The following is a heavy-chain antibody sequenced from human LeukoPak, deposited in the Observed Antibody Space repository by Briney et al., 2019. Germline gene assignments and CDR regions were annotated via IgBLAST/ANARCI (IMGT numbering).Heavy chain of an antibody. Sequence: GGSLRLSCAASGFTFSNYAMHWVRQAPGKELEWVAVISYDGRNKYYADSVKGRFTISRDNSKNTSFLQLNSLRPEDTAVYYCARDILYRSTSRCYAYDSWGQGTLVTVSS. V-gene: IGHV3-30*04. J-gene: IGHJ4*02. CDR1: GFTFSNYA. CDR2: ISYDGRNK. CDR3: ARDILYRSTSRCYAYDS. D-gene: IGHD2-2*01.